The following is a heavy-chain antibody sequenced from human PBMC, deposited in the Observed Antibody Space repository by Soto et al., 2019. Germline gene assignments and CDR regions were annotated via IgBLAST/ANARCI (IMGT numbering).Heavy chain of an antibody. Sequence: GGSLRLSCAASGFTFSSYSMNWVRQAPGKGLEWVSYISSSSSTIYYADSVKGRFTISRDNAKNSLYLQMNSLRDEDTAVYYCARVGGGIGGVPAAMDNYGMDVWGQGTTVTVSS. J-gene: IGHJ6*02. CDR2: ISSSSSTI. V-gene: IGHV3-48*02. CDR1: GFTFSSYS. CDR3: ARVGGGIGGVPAAMDNYGMDV. D-gene: IGHD2-2*01.